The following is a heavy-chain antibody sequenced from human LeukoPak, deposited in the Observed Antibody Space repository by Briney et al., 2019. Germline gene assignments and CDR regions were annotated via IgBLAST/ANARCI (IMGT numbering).Heavy chain of an antibody. CDR2: INPSGGST. CDR1: GYTFTSYY. CDR3: ARAEGLTYYDFWSGYTLFDY. J-gene: IGHJ4*02. Sequence: GASVKVSCKASGYTFTSYYMHWVRQAPGQGLEWMGIINPSGGSTSYAQKFQGRVTMTRDTSTSTVYMELSSLRSEDTAVYYCARAEGLTYYDFWSGYTLFDYWGQGTLVTVSS. D-gene: IGHD3-3*01. V-gene: IGHV1-46*01.